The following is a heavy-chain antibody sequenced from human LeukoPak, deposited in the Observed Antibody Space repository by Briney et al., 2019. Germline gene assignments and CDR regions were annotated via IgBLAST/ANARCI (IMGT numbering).Heavy chain of an antibody. J-gene: IGHJ4*02. Sequence: GGSLRLSCAASGFTFSSYSMNWVRQAPGKGLEWVSSTSSGSRYIYYADSVKGRFTISRDNAKNSLYLQMNSLRAEDTAVYYCARQYYDFWNGYYNPYFDYWGQGTLVTVSS. V-gene: IGHV3-21*01. CDR2: TSSGSRYI. CDR1: GFTFSSYS. CDR3: ARQYYDFWNGYYNPYFDY. D-gene: IGHD3-3*01.